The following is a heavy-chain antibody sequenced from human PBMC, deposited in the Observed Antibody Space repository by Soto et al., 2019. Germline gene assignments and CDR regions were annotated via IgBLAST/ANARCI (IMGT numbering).Heavy chain of an antibody. Sequence: EVQLVQSGAEVKKPGESLKISCKAFRYSFTDYWIGWVRQMPGKGLEWMGFIYPGDSDTRYSPSFQGQVPISADKSISTAYLQWSSLKASGGAIYFCASHTNSWYYFDHWGQGTVVTVSS. CDR1: RYSFTDYW. V-gene: IGHV5-51*01. D-gene: IGHD6-13*01. J-gene: IGHJ4*02. CDR2: IYPGDSDT. CDR3: ASHTNSWYYFDH.